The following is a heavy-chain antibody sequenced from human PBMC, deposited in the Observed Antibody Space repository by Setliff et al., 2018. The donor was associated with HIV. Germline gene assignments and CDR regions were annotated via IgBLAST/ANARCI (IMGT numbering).Heavy chain of an antibody. D-gene: IGHD1-20*01. V-gene: IGHV4-59*06. CDR1: GGSISSHY. CDR2: IYYSGST. J-gene: IGHJ4*02. Sequence: SETLSLTCTVSGGSISSHYWSWIRQPPGKGLEWIGYIYYSGSTYYNPSLKSRVTISVDTSKNQFSLKLSSVTAADTAVYYCARAVYYFDFWGQGTLVT. CDR3: ARAVYYFDF.